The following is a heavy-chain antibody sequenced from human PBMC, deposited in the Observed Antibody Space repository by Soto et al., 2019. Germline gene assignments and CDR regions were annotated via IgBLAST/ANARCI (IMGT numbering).Heavy chain of an antibody. CDR3: ARGEGAGLFGMDV. J-gene: IGHJ6*02. CDR1: GFTFSDYY. D-gene: IGHD1-26*01. CDR2: IKQDGSEK. Sequence: GGSLRLSCAVSGFTFSDYYMSWIRQAPGKGLEWVANIKQDGSEKYYVDSVKGRFTISRDNAKKSLYLQMSSLRAEDTAVYYCARGEGAGLFGMDVWGQGTTVTVSS. V-gene: IGHV3-7*03.